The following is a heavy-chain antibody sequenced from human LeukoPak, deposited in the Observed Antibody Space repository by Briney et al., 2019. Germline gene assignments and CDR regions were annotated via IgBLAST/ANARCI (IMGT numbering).Heavy chain of an antibody. Sequence: PSETLSLTCTVSGGSISSYYWSWIRQPPGKGLEWIGYIYYSGSTNYNPSLKSRVTISVDTSKNQFSLKLSSVIAADTAVYYCARDRSVVVPAANYGMDVWGKGTTVTVSS. CDR3: ARDRSVVVPAANYGMDV. CDR1: GGSISSYY. V-gene: IGHV4-59*01. J-gene: IGHJ6*04. D-gene: IGHD2-2*01. CDR2: IYYSGST.